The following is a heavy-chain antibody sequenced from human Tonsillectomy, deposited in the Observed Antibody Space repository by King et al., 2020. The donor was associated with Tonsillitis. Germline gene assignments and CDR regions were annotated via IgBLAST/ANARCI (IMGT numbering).Heavy chain of an antibody. Sequence: VQLVESGGGLVQPGGSLRLSCAASGFTFSSYSMNWVRQAPGKGLEWVSYISSSSSTIYYADSVKGRFTISRDNAKNSLYLQMNSLRDEDTAVYYCARDKSPRPPSGDLSRGGPGTLATVSP. CDR1: GFTFSSYS. V-gene: IGHV3-48*02. CDR2: ISSSSSTI. CDR3: ARDKSPRPPSGDLSR. D-gene: IGHD3-10*01. J-gene: IGHJ1*01.